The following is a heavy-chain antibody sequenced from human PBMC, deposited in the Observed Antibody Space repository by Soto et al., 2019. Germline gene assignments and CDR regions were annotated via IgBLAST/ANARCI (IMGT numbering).Heavy chain of an antibody. D-gene: IGHD2-2*01. CDR1: GLTFSTYC. Sequence: GGSLRLSCAASGLTFSTYCMHWVRHTPGTGLVWVSRTCRYGRELYYADSVKGRFTISRDDAKNTLYLQMDSLRVEDTGIYYCVRRTTAWRGMDYWGQGALVTVST. V-gene: IGHV3-74*01. CDR3: VRRTTAWRGMDY. CDR2: TCRYGREL. J-gene: IGHJ4*02.